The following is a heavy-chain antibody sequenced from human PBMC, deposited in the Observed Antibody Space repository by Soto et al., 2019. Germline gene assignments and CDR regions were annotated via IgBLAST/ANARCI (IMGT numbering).Heavy chain of an antibody. CDR3: ARLPPRSLYYYAMDV. Sequence: ASVKVSCKTSGYTFIDYYMHWVRQAPGQGLEWMGWINPRNGVTNYAQKFQGRVTMTRDASISTAYMELTRLTSDDTAVYYCARLPPRSLYYYAMDVWGQGTTVTVSS. CDR2: INPRNGVT. D-gene: IGHD6-19*01. J-gene: IGHJ6*02. CDR1: GYTFIDYY. V-gene: IGHV1-2*02.